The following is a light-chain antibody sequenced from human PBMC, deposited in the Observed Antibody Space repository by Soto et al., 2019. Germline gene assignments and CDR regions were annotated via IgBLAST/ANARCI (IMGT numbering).Light chain of an antibody. CDR2: DVS. J-gene: IGLJ2*01. CDR1: SRDVGGYDY. V-gene: IGLV2-14*03. Sequence: QSALTQPASVSGSPGQSITISCTGTSRDVGGYDYVAWYQQHPGKAPKLMIYDVSSRPSGVSNRFSGSKSGNTASLTISGLQAEDEADYYCSSYTSSGTLVFGGETKLTVL. CDR3: SSYTSSGTLV.